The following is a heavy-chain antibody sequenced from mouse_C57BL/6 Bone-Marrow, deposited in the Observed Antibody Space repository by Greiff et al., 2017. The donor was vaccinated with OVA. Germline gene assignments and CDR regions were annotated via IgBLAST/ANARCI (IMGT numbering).Heavy chain of an antibody. CDR3: AREGYYDYDGYYFDY. J-gene: IGHJ2*01. D-gene: IGHD2-4*01. CDR2: INPYNGGT. Sequence: EVKLQESGPVLVKPGASVKMSCKASGYTFTDYYMNWVKQSHGKSLEWIGVINPYNGGTSYNQKFKGKATLTVDKSSSTAYMELNSLTSEDSAVYYCAREGYYDYDGYYFDYWGQGTTLTVSS. V-gene: IGHV1-19*01. CDR1: GYTFTDYY.